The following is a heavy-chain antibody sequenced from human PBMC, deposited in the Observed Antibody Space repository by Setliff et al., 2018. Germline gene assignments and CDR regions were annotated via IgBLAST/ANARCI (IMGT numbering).Heavy chain of an antibody. V-gene: IGHV3-33*08. CDR3: ASGDWFYFDC. CDR1: GFTFSNHG. J-gene: IGHJ4*02. CDR2: IWYDGDNK. Sequence: GGSLRLSCVASGFTFSNHGMLWVRQAPGKGLEWVALIWYDGDNKKYADSVRGRFAVSRDNSRNTLYLEMNSLRAEDTAVYYCASGDWFYFDCWGQGTLVTVSS. D-gene: IGHD2-21*01.